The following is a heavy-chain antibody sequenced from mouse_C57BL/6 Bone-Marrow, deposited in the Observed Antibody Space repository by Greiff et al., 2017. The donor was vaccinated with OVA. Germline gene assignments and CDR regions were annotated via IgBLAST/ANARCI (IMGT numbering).Heavy chain of an antibody. CDR1: GYSITSGYY. CDR2: ISYDGSN. Sequence: EVKLLESGPGLVKPSQSLSLTCSVTGYSITSGYYWNWIRQFPGNKLEWMGYISYDGSNNYNPSLKNRISITRDTSKNQFFLKLNSVTTEDTATYYCAREGITGFADWGQGTLVTVSA. J-gene: IGHJ3*01. V-gene: IGHV3-6*01. CDR3: AREGITGFAD. D-gene: IGHD2-4*01.